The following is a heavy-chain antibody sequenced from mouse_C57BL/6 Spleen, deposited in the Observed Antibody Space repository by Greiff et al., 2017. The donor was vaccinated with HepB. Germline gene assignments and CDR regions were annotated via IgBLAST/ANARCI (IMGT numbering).Heavy chain of an antibody. CDR1: GYAFTNYL. CDR3: AREGLY. Sequence: QVQLQQSGAELVRPGTSVKVSCKASGYAFTNYLIEWVKQRPGQGLEWIGVINPGSGGTNYNEKFKGKATLTADKSSSTAYMQLSSLTSEDSAVYFCAREGLYGGQGTTLTVSS. CDR2: INPGSGGT. J-gene: IGHJ2*01. V-gene: IGHV1-54*01.